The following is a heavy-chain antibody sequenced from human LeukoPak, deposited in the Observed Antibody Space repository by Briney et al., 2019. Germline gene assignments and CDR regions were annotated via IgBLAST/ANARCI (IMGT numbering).Heavy chain of an antibody. J-gene: IGHJ4*02. CDR3: ARVMLYYYDSSGYYYSDY. V-gene: IGHV1-8*01. CDR1: GYTFTSYD. CDR2: MNPNSGNT. D-gene: IGHD3-22*01. Sequence: ASVKVSCKASGYTFTSYDINWVRQATGQGLEWMGWMNPNSGNTGYAQKFQGRVTMTRNTSISTAYMELSSLRSEDTAVYYCARVMLYYYDSSGYYYSDYWGQGTLVTVSS.